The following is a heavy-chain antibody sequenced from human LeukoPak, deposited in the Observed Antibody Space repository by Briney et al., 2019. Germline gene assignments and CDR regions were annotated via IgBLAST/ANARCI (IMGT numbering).Heavy chain of an antibody. Sequence: SVKVSCKASGGTFSSYAISWVRQAPGQGLEWTGGIIPIFGTANYAQKFQGRVTITADESTSAAYMELSSLRSEDTAVYYCARVPPRDCSGGSCPPDYWGQGTLVTVSS. CDR1: GGTFSSYA. D-gene: IGHD2-15*01. V-gene: IGHV1-69*13. CDR2: IIPIFGTA. CDR3: ARVPPRDCSGGSCPPDY. J-gene: IGHJ4*02.